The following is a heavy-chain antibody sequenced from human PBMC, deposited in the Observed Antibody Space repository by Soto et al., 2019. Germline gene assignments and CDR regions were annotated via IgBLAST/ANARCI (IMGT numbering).Heavy chain of an antibody. Sequence: VQLVESGGGLVQPGGSLRLSCAASGFTFSTYWMHWVRQAPGKGLVWVSRINGDGSSTNYADSVKGRFTISRDNAKNTVYLQMNSLRAEDTAVYYCVRGGMPTPFNYWGQGTLVTVSS. J-gene: IGHJ4*02. CDR2: INGDGSST. V-gene: IGHV3-74*01. CDR1: GFTFSTYW. D-gene: IGHD2-2*01. CDR3: VRGGMPTPFNY.